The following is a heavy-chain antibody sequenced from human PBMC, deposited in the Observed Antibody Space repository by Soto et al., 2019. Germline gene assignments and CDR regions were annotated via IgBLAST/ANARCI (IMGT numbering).Heavy chain of an antibody. V-gene: IGHV4-59*11. CDR1: DGSISGHH. D-gene: IGHD2-15*01. Sequence: SETLSLSCIVSDGSISGHHWSWIRQPPGKGLEWVGYVYHNGNTNHNPSLSGRVTISVDTSKNLFSLNLKSVTAADTAVYYCARDRDACVGGSCYSGYYFYMDVWGKGTTVTVSS. CDR3: ARDRDACVGGSCYSGYYFYMDV. J-gene: IGHJ6*03. CDR2: VYHNGNT.